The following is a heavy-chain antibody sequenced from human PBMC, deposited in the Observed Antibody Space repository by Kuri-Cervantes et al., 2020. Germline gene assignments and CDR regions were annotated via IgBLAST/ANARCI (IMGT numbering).Heavy chain of an antibody. CDR2: ISGSGGST. CDR3: AKDSEWFAGHFDY. Sequence: LSLTCAASGFTFSSYAMSWVRQAPGKGLEWVSAISGSGGSTYYADSVKGRFTISRDNSKNTLYLQMNSLRAEDTAVYYCAKDSEWFAGHFDYWGQGTLVTVSS. J-gene: IGHJ4*02. V-gene: IGHV3-23*01. CDR1: GFTFSSYA. D-gene: IGHD3-3*01.